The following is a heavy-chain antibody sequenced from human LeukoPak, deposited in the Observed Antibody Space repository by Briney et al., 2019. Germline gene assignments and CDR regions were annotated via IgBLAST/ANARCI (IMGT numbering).Heavy chain of an antibody. V-gene: IGHV3-23*01. CDR3: AREAMWYGYDFWSGYHGGNWFDP. D-gene: IGHD3-3*01. CDR1: GFTFSSYG. J-gene: IGHJ5*02. CDR2: ISGSGGST. Sequence: GGSLRLSCAASGFTFSSYGMSWVRQAPGKGLEWVSAISGSGGSTYYADSVKGRFTISRDNSKNTLYLQMNSLRAEDTAVYYCAREAMWYGYDFWSGYHGGNWFDPWGQGTLVTVSS.